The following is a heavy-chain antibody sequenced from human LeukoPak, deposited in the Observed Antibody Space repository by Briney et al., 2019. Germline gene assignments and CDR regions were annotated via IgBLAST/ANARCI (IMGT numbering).Heavy chain of an antibody. CDR1: GFTFSSYA. CDR2: ISGSGGST. D-gene: IGHD5-18*01. V-gene: IGHV3-23*01. Sequence: PGGSLRLSCAASGFTFSSYAMSWVRQAPGKGLKWVSAISGSGGSTYYADSVKGRFTISRDNSKNTLYLQMNSLRAEDTAVYYCAKGNGIQLWLRSFDYWGQGTLVTVSS. J-gene: IGHJ4*02. CDR3: AKGNGIQLWLRSFDY.